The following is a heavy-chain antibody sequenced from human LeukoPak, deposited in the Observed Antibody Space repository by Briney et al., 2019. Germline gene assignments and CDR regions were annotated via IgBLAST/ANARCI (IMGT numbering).Heavy chain of an antibody. V-gene: IGHV3-33*01. Sequence: GGSLRLSCAASGFTFGSYGMHWVRQAPGKGLEWVAVIWYDGSNRNYADSVKGRFTISSDNSKNTLYLQMNSLRIEDTAVYSCARDHMVRGVIRPFDYWGQGTLVTVSS. CDR3: ARDHMVRGVIRPFDY. J-gene: IGHJ4*02. CDR1: GFTFGSYG. CDR2: IWYDGSNR. D-gene: IGHD3-10*01.